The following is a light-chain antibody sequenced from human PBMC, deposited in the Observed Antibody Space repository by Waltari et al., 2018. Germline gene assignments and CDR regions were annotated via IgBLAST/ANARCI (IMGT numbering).Light chain of an antibody. CDR1: QGISSD. CDR3: QQFKNYPLT. Sequence: AIQLTPSPSSLSASVADRATITCRASQGISSDLAWYQQKPGESPKILIYDASSLQNGVPSRFSGSGSGTDFTLTISSLQPEDFAIYYCQQFKNYPLTFGGGTKVEIK. CDR2: DAS. J-gene: IGKJ4*01. V-gene: IGKV1D-13*01.